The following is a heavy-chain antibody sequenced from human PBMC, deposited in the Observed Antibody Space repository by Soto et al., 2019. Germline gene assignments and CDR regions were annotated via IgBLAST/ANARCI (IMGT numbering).Heavy chain of an antibody. CDR3: ARVTRTMIVVVKIFDY. CDR1: GYTFTSYG. CDR2: IGAYNGNT. V-gene: IGHV1-18*01. J-gene: IGHJ4*02. Sequence: APVKASCKASGYTFTSYGISWVRQAPGQGLEWMGWIGAYNGNTNYAQKLQGRVTMTTDTSTSTAYMELRSLRSDDTAVYYCARVTRTMIVVVKIFDYWGQGTLVTVSS. D-gene: IGHD3-22*01.